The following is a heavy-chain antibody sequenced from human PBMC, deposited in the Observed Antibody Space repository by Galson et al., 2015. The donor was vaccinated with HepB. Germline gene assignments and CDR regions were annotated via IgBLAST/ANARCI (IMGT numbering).Heavy chain of an antibody. D-gene: IGHD6-19*01. J-gene: IGHJ5*02. CDR3: ARGMSVDSGPSGWYGGWLDP. CDR2: MNPNTGGT. CDR1: GYIFTGYY. V-gene: IGHV1-2*02. Sequence: SVKVSCKASGYIFTGYYMHWVRQAPGQGLEWMGWMNPNTGGTNYAQKFLDRVTMTRDASISTAYMELSRLRYDDTALYYCARGMSVDSGPSGWYGGWLDPWGQGTLVTVSS.